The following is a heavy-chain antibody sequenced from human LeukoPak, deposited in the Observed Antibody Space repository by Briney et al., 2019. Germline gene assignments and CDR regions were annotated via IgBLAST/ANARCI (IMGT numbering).Heavy chain of an antibody. CDR3: ARLGSSSRYGIDV. Sequence: SETLSLTCTVSGGSISSYYWSWIRQPPGKGLEWIGYIYYSGSTNYNPSLKSRVTISVDTSKNQFSLKLSSVTAADTAVYYCARLGSSSRYGIDVWGQGTTVTVSS. V-gene: IGHV4-59*01. J-gene: IGHJ6*02. CDR1: GGSISSYY. CDR2: IYYSGST. D-gene: IGHD6-6*01.